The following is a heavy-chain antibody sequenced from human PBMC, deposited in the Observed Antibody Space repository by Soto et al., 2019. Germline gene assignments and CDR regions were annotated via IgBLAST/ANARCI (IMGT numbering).Heavy chain of an antibody. J-gene: IGHJ4*02. CDR2: ISASGGST. CDR1: GFTFSTYT. CDR3: ASEVAVGLFDY. D-gene: IGHD6-19*01. V-gene: IGHV3-23*01. Sequence: EVQILASGGGLIQPGESLRLSCAASGFTFSTYTMSWVRQAPEKGLEWVSSISASGGSTYYADSVKGRFTIFRDNSNNTLFLHMSRLRADDTAVYYCASEVAVGLFDYWGQGTLVTVSS.